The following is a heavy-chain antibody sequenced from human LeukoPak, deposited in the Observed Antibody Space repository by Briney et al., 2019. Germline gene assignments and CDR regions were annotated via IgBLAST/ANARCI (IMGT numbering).Heavy chain of an antibody. Sequence: SETLSLTCTVSGGSIGSSSYYWGWIRQPPGKGLEWIGSIYYSGSTYYNPSLKSRVTISVDTSKNQFSLKLSSVTAADTAVYYCARHTASQSITMIVVAETDYWGQGTLVTVSS. J-gene: IGHJ4*02. D-gene: IGHD3-22*01. CDR3: ARHTASQSITMIVVAETDY. CDR1: GGSIGSSSYY. V-gene: IGHV4-39*01. CDR2: IYYSGST.